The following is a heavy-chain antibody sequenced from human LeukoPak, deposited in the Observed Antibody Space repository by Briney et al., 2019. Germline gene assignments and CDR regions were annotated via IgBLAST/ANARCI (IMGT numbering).Heavy chain of an antibody. CDR1: GFTFSSYA. V-gene: IGHV3-30-3*01. J-gene: IGHJ4*02. Sequence: GGSLRLSCAASGFTFSSYAMHWVRQAPGKGLEWVAVISYDGSNKYYADSVKGRFTISRDNSKNTLYLQMNSLRAEDTAVYYCARDLHLDYWGQGTLVTVSS. CDR2: ISYDGSNK. CDR3: ARDLHLDY.